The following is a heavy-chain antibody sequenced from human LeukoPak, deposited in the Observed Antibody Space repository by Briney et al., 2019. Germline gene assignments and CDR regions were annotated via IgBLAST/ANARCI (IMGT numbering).Heavy chain of an antibody. D-gene: IGHD6-13*01. CDR3: AKPGRTAAGLFDS. V-gene: IGHV3-23*01. Sequence: GGSLRLSCAASGFTFKNYALSWVRQAPGKGLEWVSGFSVNGRDTYYADFVKGRFTIARDIAKNTLYLQMNSLRAEDTDTYYCAKPGRTAAGLFDSWGQGTLVTVSS. J-gene: IGHJ4*02. CDR2: FSVNGRDT. CDR1: GFTFKNYA.